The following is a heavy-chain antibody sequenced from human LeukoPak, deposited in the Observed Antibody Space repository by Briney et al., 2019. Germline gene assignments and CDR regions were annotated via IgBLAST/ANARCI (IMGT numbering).Heavy chain of an antibody. D-gene: IGHD3-3*01. CDR1: GGSISSGSYY. CDR3: ARRITIFGAPAYADY. J-gene: IGHJ4*02. Sequence: PSETLSLTCTVSGGSISSGSYYWSWIRQPAGKGLEWIGRIYTSGSTNYNPSLKSRVTISVDRSKNQFSLKLSSVTAADTAVYYCARRITIFGAPAYADYWGQGTLVTVSS. V-gene: IGHV4-61*02. CDR2: IYTSGST.